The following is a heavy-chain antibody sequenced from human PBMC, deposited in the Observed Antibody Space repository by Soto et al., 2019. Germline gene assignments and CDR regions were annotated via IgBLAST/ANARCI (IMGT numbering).Heavy chain of an antibody. CDR3: ARENAMGDYLYYYYGMDV. V-gene: IGHV3-30-3*01. CDR1: EFTFSSYA. D-gene: IGHD4-17*01. CDR2: ISYDGSNK. J-gene: IGHJ6*02. Sequence: QVQLVESGGGVVQPGRSLRLSCAASEFTFSSYAMHWVRQAPGKGLAWVAVISYDGSNKYYADSVKGRFIISRDNSKNTLFLPMNRLRAEDTAVYYCARENAMGDYLYYYYGMDVWGQGTTVTVS.